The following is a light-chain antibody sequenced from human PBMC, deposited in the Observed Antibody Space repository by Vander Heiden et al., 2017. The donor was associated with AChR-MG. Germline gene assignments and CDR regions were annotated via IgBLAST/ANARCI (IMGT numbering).Light chain of an antibody. CDR3: HQYDSTPYT. J-gene: IGKJ2*01. CDR1: QSDLYSSNNKNY. Sequence: DIVMTQSPDSLAMSLGERATINCKSSQSDLYSSNNKNYLAWYQQKPGQPPKLLIYWASTRESGVPDRFSGSGSGTGFTLTISSLQAEDVAVYYCHQYDSTPYTFGQGTKLEIK. CDR2: WAS. V-gene: IGKV4-1*01.